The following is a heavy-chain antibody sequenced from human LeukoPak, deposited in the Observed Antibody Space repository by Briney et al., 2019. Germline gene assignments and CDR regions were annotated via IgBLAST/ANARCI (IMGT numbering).Heavy chain of an antibody. CDR3: ARIRDGYNDAYDI. V-gene: IGHV1-46*01. J-gene: IGHJ3*02. D-gene: IGHD5-24*01. CDR2: INPTAGNT. Sequence: ASVKVSCKASGYTFISYYIHWVRQAPGQGLEWMGLINPTAGNTYYAQRFQGRVTMTRNTSTSTVYMELSSLRSEDTAVYYCARIRDGYNDAYDIWGQGTMVTVPS. CDR1: GYTFISYY.